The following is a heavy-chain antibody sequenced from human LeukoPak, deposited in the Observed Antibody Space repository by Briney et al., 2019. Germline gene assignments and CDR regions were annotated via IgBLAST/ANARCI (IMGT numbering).Heavy chain of an antibody. J-gene: IGHJ4*02. Sequence: GGSLRLSCAASGFTFSSYSMNWVRQAPGKGLEWVSSISSSSSYIYYADSVKGRFTISRDNAKNSLYLQMNSLRAEDTAVYYCARGDGVVPDAHHFDYWGQGTLVTVSS. V-gene: IGHV3-21*01. CDR3: ARGDGVVPDAHHFDY. CDR2: ISSSSSYI. D-gene: IGHD2-2*01. CDR1: GFTFSSYS.